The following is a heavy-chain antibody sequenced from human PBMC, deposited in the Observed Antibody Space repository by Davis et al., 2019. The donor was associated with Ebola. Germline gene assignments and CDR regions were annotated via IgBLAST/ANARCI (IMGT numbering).Heavy chain of an antibody. D-gene: IGHD3-16*01. V-gene: IGHV4-39*01. CDR1: GDSINRSPHY. J-gene: IGHJ5*01. CDR2: MFHSGST. Sequence: SETLSLTCTVSGDSINRSPHYWGWIRQSPGKGLEWVGDMFHSGSTAMYYSLSLKSRLTISADTSKNQYFLRLSAVTASDTAIYYCARRAVGGWGSFRYDSWGQGILVTVSS. CDR3: ARRAVGGWGSFRYDS.